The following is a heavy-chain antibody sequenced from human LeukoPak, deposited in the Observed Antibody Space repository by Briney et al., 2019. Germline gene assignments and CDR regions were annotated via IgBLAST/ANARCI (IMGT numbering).Heavy chain of an antibody. V-gene: IGHV4-39*01. CDR3: ARQCSSTSCYSY. D-gene: IGHD2-2*01. Sequence: SETLSLTCTVSGGSISSSSYYWGWIRQPPGKGLEWIGNIYYGGSTFYNPSLKSRVTISLDTSKNQFSLKLSSVTAADTAVYFCARQCSSTSCYSYWGQGTLVTVSS. J-gene: IGHJ4*02. CDR2: IYYGGST. CDR1: GGSISSSSYY.